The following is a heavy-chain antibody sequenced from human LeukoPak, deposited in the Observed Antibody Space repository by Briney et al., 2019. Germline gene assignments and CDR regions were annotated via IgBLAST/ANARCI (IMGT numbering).Heavy chain of an antibody. CDR3: ATHGSGSYSGIWFAP. Sequence: GASVKVSCKVSGYTLTELSMHWLRQAPGKGLEWMGGFDPEDGETIYAQKFQGRVTMTEATSTETAYMELSSMRSEATAVYSCATHGSGSYSGIWFAPWGQGTLVTVSS. CDR1: GYTLTELS. CDR2: FDPEDGET. D-gene: IGHD3-10*01. V-gene: IGHV1-24*01. J-gene: IGHJ5*02.